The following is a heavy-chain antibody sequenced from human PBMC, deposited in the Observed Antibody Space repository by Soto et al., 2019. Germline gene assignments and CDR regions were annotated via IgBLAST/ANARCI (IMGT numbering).Heavy chain of an antibody. Sequence: QVQLQESGPGLVKPSETLSLTCTVSGGSISSYYWSWIRQPPGKGLEWIGFIFYSGSTSYNPSLKSRVTISVDKSKNQFSLKLSSVTAADTAVYYCARIAVAGTRFDYWGQGTLVTVSS. CDR3: ARIAVAGTRFDY. CDR1: GGSISSYY. CDR2: IFYSGST. D-gene: IGHD6-19*01. V-gene: IGHV4-59*12. J-gene: IGHJ4*02.